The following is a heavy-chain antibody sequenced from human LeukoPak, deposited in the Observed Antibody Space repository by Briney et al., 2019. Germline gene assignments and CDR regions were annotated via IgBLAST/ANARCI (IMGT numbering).Heavy chain of an antibody. D-gene: IGHD3-10*01. CDR3: ARVLWFEELRGLDY. V-gene: IGHV3-33*01. CDR1: GFTFSSYG. Sequence: GGSLRLSCAASGFTFSSYGMHWVRQAPGKGLEWVAVIWFDGSNKYYADSVKGRFTISRDNSRNTVYLQMNSLRAEDTAVYYCARVLWFEELRGLDYWGQGTLVTVSS. J-gene: IGHJ4*02. CDR2: IWFDGSNK.